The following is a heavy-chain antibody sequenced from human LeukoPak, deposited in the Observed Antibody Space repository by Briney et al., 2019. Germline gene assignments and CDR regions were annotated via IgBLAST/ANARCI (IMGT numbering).Heavy chain of an antibody. V-gene: IGHV1-69*13. CDR1: GGAFISYA. Sequence: GASVKVSFKASGGAFISYAISWVRPAPGQGLGWMGGIIPIFGTANYAQKFPGRVTITADESTSTAYMELSSLRSEDTAVYYCARSLGYGDYSQAFDYWGQGTLVTVSS. CDR3: ARSLGYGDYSQAFDY. CDR2: IIPIFGTA. D-gene: IGHD4-17*01. J-gene: IGHJ4*02.